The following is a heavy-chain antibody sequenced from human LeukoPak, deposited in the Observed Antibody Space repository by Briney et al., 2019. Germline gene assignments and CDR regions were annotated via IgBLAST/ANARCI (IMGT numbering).Heavy chain of an antibody. CDR2: ISRSDAGT. Sequence: PAGTLTLSCAASGVSLSTYAMSWVRQPPGKGLEWIADISRSDAGTYHADPVRGRFTISRDNSKNTLYLQMNSLRAEDAAVYFCAKAPVTSCRGAYCYPFDSWGQGTLVTVSS. V-gene: IGHV3-23*01. CDR3: AKAPVTSCRGAYCYPFDS. CDR1: GVSLSTYA. D-gene: IGHD2-21*01. J-gene: IGHJ4*02.